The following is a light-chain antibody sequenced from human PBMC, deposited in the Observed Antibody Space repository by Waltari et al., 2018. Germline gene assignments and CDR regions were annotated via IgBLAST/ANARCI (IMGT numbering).Light chain of an antibody. Sequence: QLVLTQSPSASASLGASVKLTCTLSSGHSTNVIXWQQQQPERGPRYLMKVNSDGSHGKGDEIPDRFSGSSSGAERYLTISSLQSEDGADYYCETGGHGTWVFGGGTKLTVL. CDR1: SGHSTNV. V-gene: IGLV4-69*01. J-gene: IGLJ3*02. CDR2: VNSDGSH. CDR3: ETGGHGTWV.